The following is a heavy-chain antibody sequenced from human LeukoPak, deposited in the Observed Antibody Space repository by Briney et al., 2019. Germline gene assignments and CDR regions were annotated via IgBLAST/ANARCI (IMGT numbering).Heavy chain of an antibody. CDR3: ARRDCSNTSCWGIDY. V-gene: IGHV5-51*01. J-gene: IGHJ4*02. Sequence: GESLKISCQGSGYSFTSYWIGWVRQMRGKGLEWMGIIYPGDSDTRYSPSFQGQVTISADKSISTAYLQWSSLKASDTAMYYCARRDCSNTSCWGIDYWGQGTLVTVSS. CDR1: GYSFTSYW. D-gene: IGHD2-2*01. CDR2: IYPGDSDT.